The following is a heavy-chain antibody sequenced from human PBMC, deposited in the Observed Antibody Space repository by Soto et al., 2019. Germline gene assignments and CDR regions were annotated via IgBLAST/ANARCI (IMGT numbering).Heavy chain of an antibody. CDR3: AKGQNGGTYRFYFDY. CDR1: GITLSIYA. V-gene: IGHV3-23*01. D-gene: IGHD1-26*01. Sequence: GGSLRLSCAASGITLSIYAMSWVRQAPGKGPEWVSGISASGGSTSYADSVKGRFTISRDNSKNTLYLQMNSLRADDTAVYHCAKGQNGGTYRFYFDYWGQGALVTVSS. J-gene: IGHJ4*02. CDR2: ISASGGST.